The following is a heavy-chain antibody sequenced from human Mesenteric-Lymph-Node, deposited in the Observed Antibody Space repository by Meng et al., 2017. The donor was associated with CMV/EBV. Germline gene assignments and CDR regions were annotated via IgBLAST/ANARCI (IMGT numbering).Heavy chain of an antibody. CDR3: AREGADTAMATTLDYSYYGMDV. D-gene: IGHD5-18*01. CDR1: GFAFSNYW. Sequence: GGSLRLSCAASGFAFSNYWMRWIRQSPGKGLEWVANIKQDGSEKYYVDSVKGRFTLSRDNAKNSLYLQMNSLRAENTAVYYCAREGADTAMATTLDYSYYGMDVWGQGTTVTVSS. J-gene: IGHJ6*02. CDR2: IKQDGSEK. V-gene: IGHV3-7*01.